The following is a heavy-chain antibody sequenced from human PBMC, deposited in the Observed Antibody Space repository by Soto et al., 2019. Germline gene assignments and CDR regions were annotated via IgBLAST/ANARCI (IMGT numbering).Heavy chain of an antibody. V-gene: IGHV1-69*13. J-gene: IGHJ6*02. CDR1: GGTFSSYA. CDR3: ARAYDFWSGYYSARYYYYYGMDV. D-gene: IGHD3-3*01. Sequence: GASVKVSCKASGGTFSSYAISWVRQAPGQGLEWMGGIIPIFGTANYAQKFQGRVTITADESTSTAYMELSSLRSEDTAVYYCARAYDFWSGYYSARYYYYYGMDVWGQGTTVTVSS. CDR2: IIPIFGTA.